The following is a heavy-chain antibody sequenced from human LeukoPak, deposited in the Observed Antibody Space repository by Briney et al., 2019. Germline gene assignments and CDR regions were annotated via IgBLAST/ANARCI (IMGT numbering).Heavy chain of an antibody. V-gene: IGHV3-7*01. J-gene: IGHJ4*02. Sequence: PGGSLRLSCAASGFTFENYWMHRVRLAPGKGPEWVANIKQDGSLAHYLDSVKGRFTISRDNTNNSLILQMNSLLAEDTAVYYCARWTGVIDQWGQGTLVTVSS. CDR3: ARWTGVIDQ. CDR2: IKQDGSLA. CDR1: GFTFENYW. D-gene: IGHD3-10*01.